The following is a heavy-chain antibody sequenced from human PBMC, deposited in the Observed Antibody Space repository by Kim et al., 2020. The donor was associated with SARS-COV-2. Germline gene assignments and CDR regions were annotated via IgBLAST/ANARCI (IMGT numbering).Heavy chain of an antibody. CDR3: ARDHRSCSILTCYGEAIDY. V-gene: IGHV1-3*04. CDR2: INTGSGNT. Sequence: ASVKVSCKSSGYTFTNYAIHWVRQAPGQRLEWMGWINTGSGNTKYSQIFQGRVAITRDTSANTAYMELSSLRSDDTAVYYCARDHRSCSILTCYGEAIDY. D-gene: IGHD2-2*01. CDR1: GYTFTNYA. J-gene: IGHJ4*01.